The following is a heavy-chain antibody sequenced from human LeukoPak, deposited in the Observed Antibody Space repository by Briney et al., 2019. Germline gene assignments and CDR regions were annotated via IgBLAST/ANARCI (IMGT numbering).Heavy chain of an antibody. D-gene: IGHD3-22*01. CDR2: IYSSGST. CDR1: GGTMTNYY. J-gene: IGHJ4*02. V-gene: IGHV4-4*07. Sequence: SETLSLACTVSGGTMTNYYRSWIRQPAGKELEWIGRIYSSGSTNYNPSLKSRVTMSVDTSKSQFSLNLTSVTVADMAVYFCARVGVVESSGYHDYYFDFWGQGSLVTVSS. CDR3: ARVGVVESSGYHDYYFDF.